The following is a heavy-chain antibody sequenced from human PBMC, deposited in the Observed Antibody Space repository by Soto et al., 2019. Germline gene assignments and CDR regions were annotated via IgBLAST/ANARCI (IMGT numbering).Heavy chain of an antibody. CDR2: IYYSGST. J-gene: IGHJ4*02. V-gene: IGHV4-31*03. CDR3: ARASGKYCSSTTCYTPYYFDY. Sequence: SETLSLTCTVSGGSISSGGYYWSWIRQHPGKGLEWIGYIYYSGSTYHNPSLRSRVTISEDTSKNQFSLKLSSVTAADSAVYYCARASGKYCSSTTCYTPYYFDYWGQGTLVTVSS. CDR1: GGSISSGGYY. D-gene: IGHD2-2*01.